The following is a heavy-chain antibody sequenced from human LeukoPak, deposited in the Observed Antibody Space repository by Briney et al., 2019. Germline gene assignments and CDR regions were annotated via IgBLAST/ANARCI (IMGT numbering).Heavy chain of an antibody. CDR3: ARVGFAGDYDY. V-gene: IGHV4-39*07. Sequence: SETLSPTCTVSGGSISSSSYYWGWIRQPPGKGLEWIGSIYYSGSTYYNPSLKSRVTISVDTSKNQFSLKLSSVTAADTAVYYCARVGFAGDYDYWGQGTLVTVSS. D-gene: IGHD3-10*01. J-gene: IGHJ4*02. CDR2: IYYSGST. CDR1: GGSISSSSYY.